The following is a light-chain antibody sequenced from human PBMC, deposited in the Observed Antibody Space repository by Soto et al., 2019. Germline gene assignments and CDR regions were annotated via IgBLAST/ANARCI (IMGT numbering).Light chain of an antibody. CDR2: SNS. J-gene: IGLJ1*01. V-gene: IGLV1-40*01. Sequence: WYQQLPGKAPKLLIYSNSNRPSGVPHRFSGSKSGTSACLVITGLQSEDEADYYCQSYDSSLSGFYVFGTGTKVTVL. CDR3: QSYDSSLSGFYV.